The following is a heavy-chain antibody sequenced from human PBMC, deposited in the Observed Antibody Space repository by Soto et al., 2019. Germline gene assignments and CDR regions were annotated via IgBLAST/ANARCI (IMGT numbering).Heavy chain of an antibody. Sequence: QVQLVESGGGVVQPGRSLRLSCAASGFTFSSYGMHWVRQAPGKGLEWVAVISYEGSNKYYADSVKDRFTISRDNSKNPLYLQMNSLRAEDTAVYYCAKRSDYGYYVPYFDYWGQGTLVTVSS. CDR2: ISYEGSNK. V-gene: IGHV3-30*18. D-gene: IGHD4-17*01. CDR3: AKRSDYGYYVPYFDY. J-gene: IGHJ4*02. CDR1: GFTFSSYG.